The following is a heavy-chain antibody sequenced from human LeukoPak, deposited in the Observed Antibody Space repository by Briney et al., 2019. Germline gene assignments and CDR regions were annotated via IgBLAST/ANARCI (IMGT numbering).Heavy chain of an antibody. CDR1: GGSCSGYY. D-gene: IGHD1-26*01. CDR3: ARGRYGGYGYYYYGMDV. V-gene: IGHV4-34*01. CDR2: INHSGST. Sequence: SETLSLTCAVYGGSCSGYYWSWIRQRPGKGLEWIGEINHSGSTNYNPSLKSRVTISVDTSKNQFSLKLSSVTAADTAVYYCARGRYGGYGYYYYGMDVWGKGTTVTVSS. J-gene: IGHJ6*04.